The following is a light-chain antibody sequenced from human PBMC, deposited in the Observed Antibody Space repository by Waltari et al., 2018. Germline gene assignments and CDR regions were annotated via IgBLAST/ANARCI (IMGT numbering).Light chain of an antibody. CDR1: SLRSYY. Sequence: SSELTQDPTVSVAMGQTVRITCQGDSLRSYYASWYQKRPGQAPILGFSGNTTRPSGVPDRFSGSSSDNTAVLTITGAQAEDEASYYCHSRDASGVGGSFGGGTKLTVL. V-gene: IGLV3-19*01. CDR3: HSRDASGVGGS. J-gene: IGLJ2*01. CDR2: GNT.